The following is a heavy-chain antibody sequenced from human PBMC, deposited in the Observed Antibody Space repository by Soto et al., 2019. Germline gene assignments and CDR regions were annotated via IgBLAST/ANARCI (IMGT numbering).Heavy chain of an antibody. CDR1: GFTFSSYG. CDR2: IWYDGSNK. V-gene: IGHV3-33*01. CDR3: ARDSEDIVVVPANFDY. J-gene: IGHJ4*02. Sequence: PGGSLRLSCAASGFTFSSYGMHWVRQAPGKGLEWVAVIWYDGSNKYYADSVKGRFTISRDNSKNTLYLQMNSLRAEDTAVYYCARDSEDIVVVPANFDYWGQGTLVTVSS. D-gene: IGHD2-2*01.